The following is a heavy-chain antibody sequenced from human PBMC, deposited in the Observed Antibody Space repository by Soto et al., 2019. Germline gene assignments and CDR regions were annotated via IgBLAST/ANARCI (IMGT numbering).Heavy chain of an antibody. Sequence: SETLSLTCAVYGGSFSGYYWSWIRQPPGKGLEWIGEINHSGSTNYNPSLKSRVTISVDTSKNQFSLKLSSVTAADTAVYYCARSPWLASTGGAFDIWGQGTMVTVSS. CDR2: INHSGST. CDR3: ARSPWLASTGGAFDI. CDR1: GGSFSGYY. V-gene: IGHV4-34*01. D-gene: IGHD5-12*01. J-gene: IGHJ3*02.